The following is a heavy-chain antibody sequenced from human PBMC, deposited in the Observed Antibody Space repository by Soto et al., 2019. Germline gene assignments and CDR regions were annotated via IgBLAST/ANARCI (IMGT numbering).Heavy chain of an antibody. V-gene: IGHV3-7*01. D-gene: IGHD3-3*01. CDR3: ARDSPRTYYDFWSGYDAFDI. CDR1: GFTFSSYW. J-gene: IGHJ3*02. CDR2: IKQDGSEK. Sequence: GGSLRLSCAASGFTFSSYWMSWVRQAPGKGLEWGANIKQDGSEKYYVDSVKGRFTISRDNAKDSLYLQMNRLRAEDTAVYYCARDSPRTYYDFWSGYDAFDIWGQGTMVTVSS.